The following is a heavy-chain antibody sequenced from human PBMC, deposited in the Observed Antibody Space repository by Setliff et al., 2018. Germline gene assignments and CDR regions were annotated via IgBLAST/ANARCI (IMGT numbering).Heavy chain of an antibody. CDR3: ARAISGWYSAHCYYMDV. CDR1: GGSISSGSDY. J-gene: IGHJ6*03. D-gene: IGHD6-19*01. CDR2: IYTSGIT. Sequence: ASETLSLTCSVSGGSISSGSDYWTWIRQPAGKGLEWIGHIYTSGITNYNPSLKTRVSMSMDTSTNQLSLKLTSVTAADTAVYYCARAISGWYSAHCYYMDVWGKGTTVTVSS. V-gene: IGHV4-61*09.